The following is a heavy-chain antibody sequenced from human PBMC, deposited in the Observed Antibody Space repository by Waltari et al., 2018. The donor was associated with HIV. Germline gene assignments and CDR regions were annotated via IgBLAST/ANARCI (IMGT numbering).Heavy chain of an antibody. CDR2: IYISGST. J-gene: IGHJ6*02. CDR3: VRENILLLFGESYYNYYGMDV. Sequence: QVQLQESGSGLVKPSEPLSLTCTVSGGSISGYYWSWIRQPAGKGLEWIGQIYISGSTNYNPSLKSRVTMSLDASKNLFSLKMRSVTAADTAVYYCVRENILLLFGESYYNYYGMDVWGQGTTVTVSS. CDR1: GGSISGYY. V-gene: IGHV4-4*07. D-gene: IGHD3-10*01.